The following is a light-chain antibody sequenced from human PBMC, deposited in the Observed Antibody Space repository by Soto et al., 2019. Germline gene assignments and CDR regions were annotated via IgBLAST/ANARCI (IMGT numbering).Light chain of an antibody. CDR1: SSDVGSYNL. V-gene: IGLV2-23*01. CDR3: CSYAGSHTYEV. Sequence: QSALTQPASVSGSPGQSITISCTGTSSDVGSYNLVSWYQHHPGKAPKLLIFEGSKRPSGVSYRFSGSKSGNTASLTISGLQAEDEADYHCCSYAGSHTYEVFGGGTKLTVL. CDR2: EGS. J-gene: IGLJ3*02.